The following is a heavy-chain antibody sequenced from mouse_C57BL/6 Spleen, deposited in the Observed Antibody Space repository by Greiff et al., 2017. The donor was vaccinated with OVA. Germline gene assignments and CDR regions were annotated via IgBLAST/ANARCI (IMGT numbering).Heavy chain of an antibody. CDR3: ARGITTTGTWFDY. J-gene: IGHJ2*01. V-gene: IGHV2-2*01. CDR1: GFSLTSYG. CDR2: IWSGGST. Sequence: LQESGPGLVQPSQSLSITCTVSGFSLTSYGVHWVRQSPGKGLEWLGVIWSGGSTDYNAAFISRLSISKDNSKSQVFFKMNSLQADDTAIYYCARGITTTGTWFDYWGQGTTLTVSS. D-gene: IGHD1-1*01.